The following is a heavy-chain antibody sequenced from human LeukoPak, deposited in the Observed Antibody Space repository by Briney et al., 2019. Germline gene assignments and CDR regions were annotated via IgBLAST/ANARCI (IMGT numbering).Heavy chain of an antibody. D-gene: IGHD1-26*01. CDR3: AREEPHDAFDI. V-gene: IGHV4-61*02. Sequence: SQTLSLTCTVSGGSISSGSYYWSWIRQPAGKGLEWIGRIHTSGSTNYNPSLKSRVTISVDTSKNQFSLKLSSVTAADTAVYYCAREEPHDAFDIWGQGTMVTVSS. CDR1: GGSISSGSYY. CDR2: IHTSGST. J-gene: IGHJ3*02.